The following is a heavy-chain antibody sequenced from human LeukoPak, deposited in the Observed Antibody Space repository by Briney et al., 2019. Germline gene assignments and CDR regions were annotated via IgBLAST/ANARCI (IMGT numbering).Heavy chain of an antibody. CDR2: MSYDGSTK. CDR1: GFTFSSWV. J-gene: IGHJ4*02. D-gene: IGHD3-3*01. V-gene: IGHV3-30-3*01. CDR3: AKDLFGVVIRAWEAFDY. Sequence: GGSLRLSCAASGFTFSSWVLHWVRQAPGKGLEWVAVMSYDGSTKYYADSVKGRFTVSRDNSKSSLYLQMNSLRTEDTAVYYCAKDLFGVVIRAWEAFDYWGQGTLVTVSS.